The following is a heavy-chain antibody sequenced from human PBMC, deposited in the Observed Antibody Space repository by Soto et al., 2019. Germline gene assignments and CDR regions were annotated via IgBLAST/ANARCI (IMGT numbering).Heavy chain of an antibody. CDR3: AREMGSGGYGDMDV. V-gene: IGHV1-69*01. D-gene: IGHD2-15*01. CDR1: GGTFSSYA. J-gene: IGHJ6*02. Sequence: QVQLVQSGAEVKKPGSSVKVSCKASGGTFSSYAISWVRQAPGQGLEWMGGIIPIFGTANYAQKFQGRVTSTEDESTSSAYMELSSPRSEDTVVYYCAREMGSGGYGDMDVWGQGTTVTVSS. CDR2: IIPIFGTA.